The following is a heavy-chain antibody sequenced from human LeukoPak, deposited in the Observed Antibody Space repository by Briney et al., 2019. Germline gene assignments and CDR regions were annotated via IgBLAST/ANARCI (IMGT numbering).Heavy chain of an antibody. J-gene: IGHJ4*02. Sequence: PGRSLRLSCAASGFTFIIYAMHWVRQAPGKGLECVAVISYDGSNKYYADSVKGRFTISRDNSKNTLYLQMNSLRAEDTAVYYCATRAYCSSSSCFDYWGQETLVTISS. D-gene: IGHD2-2*01. CDR1: GFTFIIYA. V-gene: IGHV3-30*04. CDR3: ATRAYCSSSSCFDY. CDR2: ISYDGSNK.